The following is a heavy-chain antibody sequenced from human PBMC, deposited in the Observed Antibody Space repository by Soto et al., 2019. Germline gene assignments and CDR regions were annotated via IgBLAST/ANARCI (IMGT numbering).Heavy chain of an antibody. V-gene: IGHV1-24*01. CDR1: GYTLTELS. Sequence: GASVKVSCKVSGYTLTELSMHWVRQAPGKGLEWMGGFDPEDGETIYAQKFQGRVTMTEDTSTDTAYMELSSLRSEDTAVYYCATAVWNPGPRSYSSGWYGWGQGTLVTVSS. CDR2: FDPEDGET. D-gene: IGHD6-19*01. CDR3: ATAVWNPGPRSYSSGWYG. J-gene: IGHJ4*02.